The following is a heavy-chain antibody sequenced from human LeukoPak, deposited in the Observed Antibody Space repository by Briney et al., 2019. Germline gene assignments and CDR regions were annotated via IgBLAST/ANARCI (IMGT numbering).Heavy chain of an antibody. J-gene: IGHJ4*02. D-gene: IGHD3-3*01. CDR3: AKGTYYDFWSGYLPY. V-gene: IGHV3-30*02. CDR2: IRYDGSNK. Sequence: GGSLRLSCAASGFTFSSYGMHWVRQAPGKGLEWVAFIRYDGSNKYYADSVKGRFTISRDNSKNTLYLQMNSLRAEDTAVYYCAKGTYYDFWSGYLPYWGQGSLVTVSS. CDR1: GFTFSSYG.